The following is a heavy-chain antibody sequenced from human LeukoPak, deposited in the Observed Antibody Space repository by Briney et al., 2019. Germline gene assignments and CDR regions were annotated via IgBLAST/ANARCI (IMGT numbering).Heavy chain of an antibody. Sequence: GGSLRLSCAASGFTFGSYWMSWVRQAPGKGLEWVANIKQDGSEKYYVDSVKGRFTISRDNAKNSLYLQMNSLRAEDTAVYYCARDYYYDSSGYYYEGSGVNYWGQGTLVTVSS. CDR1: GFTFGSYW. CDR2: IKQDGSEK. V-gene: IGHV3-7*01. D-gene: IGHD3-22*01. CDR3: ARDYYYDSSGYYYEGSGVNY. J-gene: IGHJ4*02.